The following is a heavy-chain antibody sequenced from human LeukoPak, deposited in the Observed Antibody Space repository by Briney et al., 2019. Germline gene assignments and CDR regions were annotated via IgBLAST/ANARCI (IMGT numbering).Heavy chain of an antibody. D-gene: IGHD6-19*01. CDR3: AKEGGISSSGWYYFDY. CDR2: ISYDGSNK. V-gene: IGHV3-30*18. J-gene: IGHJ4*02. Sequence: GGSLRLSCAASGFTFSSYGMHWVRQAPGKGLEWVAVISYDGSNKYYADSVKGRFTISRDNSKNTLYLQMNSLRAEDTAVCYCAKEGGISSSGWYYFDYWGQGTLVTVSS. CDR1: GFTFSSYG.